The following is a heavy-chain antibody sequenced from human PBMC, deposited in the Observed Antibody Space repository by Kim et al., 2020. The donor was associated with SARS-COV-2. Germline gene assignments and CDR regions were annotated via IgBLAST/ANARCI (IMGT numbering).Heavy chain of an antibody. V-gene: IGHV4-4*02. CDR1: GGSISSSNW. CDR3: ARVIGDYDSSGYSS. D-gene: IGHD3-22*01. CDR2: IYHSGST. J-gene: IGHJ5*02. Sequence: SETLSLTCAVSGGSISSSNWWSWVRQPPGKGLEWIGEIYHSGSTNYNPSLKSRVTISVDKSKNQFSLQLSSVTAADTAVYYCARVIGDYDSSGYSSWGQGTLVTVSS.